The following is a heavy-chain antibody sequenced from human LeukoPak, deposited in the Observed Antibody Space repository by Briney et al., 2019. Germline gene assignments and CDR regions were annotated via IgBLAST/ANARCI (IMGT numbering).Heavy chain of an antibody. CDR2: ISGSGGST. CDR1: GFTFSSYA. D-gene: IGHD5-18*01. CDR3: AKSWGYSYGSSYGMDV. V-gene: IGHV3-23*01. J-gene: IGHJ6*02. Sequence: GGTLRLSCAASGFTFSSYAMSWVRQAPGKGLEWVSAISGSGGSTYYADSVKGRFTISRDNSKNTLYLQMNSLRAEDTAVYYCAKSWGYSYGSSYGMDVWGQGTTVTVSS.